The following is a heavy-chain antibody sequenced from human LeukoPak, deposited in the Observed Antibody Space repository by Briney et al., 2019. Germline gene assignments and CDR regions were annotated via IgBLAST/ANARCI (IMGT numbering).Heavy chain of an antibody. V-gene: IGHV3-30-3*01. CDR1: GFTFTNYA. Sequence: GGSLRLSCAASGFTFTNYAIYWVRHPPATGLEWVALISYDGSSKYYVNSVNGRFTISRDNSRNTVYLQMSRLTTDDTAVYYCARDWSINLSRGSHFPGYWGQGTLVTVFS. CDR3: ARDWSINLSRGSHFPGY. CDR2: ISYDGSSK. J-gene: IGHJ4*02. D-gene: IGHD6-25*01.